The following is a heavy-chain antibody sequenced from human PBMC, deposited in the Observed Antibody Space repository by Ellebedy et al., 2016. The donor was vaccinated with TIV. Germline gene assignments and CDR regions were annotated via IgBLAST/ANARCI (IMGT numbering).Heavy chain of an antibody. Sequence: PGGSLRLSCAASGFTFGSNAMGWVRLVPGKGQEWVPAISDDGVRTYYADSVRGRFTISRDNSKSTLFLHMSSLTTDDAGTYHWTKHRQSASMDVWGQGTTVIVSS. J-gene: IGHJ6*02. CDR2: ISDDGVRT. V-gene: IGHV3-23*01. CDR1: GFTFGSNA. D-gene: IGHD6-19*01. CDR3: TKHRQSASMDV.